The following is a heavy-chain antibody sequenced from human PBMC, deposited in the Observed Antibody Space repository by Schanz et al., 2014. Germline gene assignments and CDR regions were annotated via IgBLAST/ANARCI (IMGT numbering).Heavy chain of an antibody. CDR1: GYPFTSDD. CDR2: ISAYTNNT. Sequence: QVQLVQSGAEVKKPGASVKVSCRASGYPFTSDDITWVRQAPGQGLEWMGWISAYTNNTNYAQKVQGRVTMTTDTSTGTAYMELRSLRSDDTAVYYCARDRRRYCSTASCLHDNWFDPWGQGTLVIVSS. J-gene: IGHJ5*02. CDR3: ARDRRRYCSTASCLHDNWFDP. V-gene: IGHV1-18*01. D-gene: IGHD2-2*01.